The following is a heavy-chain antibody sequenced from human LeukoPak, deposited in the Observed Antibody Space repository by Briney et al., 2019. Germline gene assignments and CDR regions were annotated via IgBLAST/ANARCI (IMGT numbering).Heavy chain of an antibody. D-gene: IGHD3-9*01. CDR3: AKDPHTYYDILTGYYGGY. Sequence: GGSLRLSCAASGFTFSSYGMHWVRQAPGKGLEGVAVISYDGSSKYYADSVKGRFTISRDNSKNTLYLQMNSLRAEDTAVYYCAKDPHTYYDILTGYYGGYWGQGTLVTVSS. CDR1: GFTFSSYG. J-gene: IGHJ4*02. CDR2: ISYDGSSK. V-gene: IGHV3-30*18.